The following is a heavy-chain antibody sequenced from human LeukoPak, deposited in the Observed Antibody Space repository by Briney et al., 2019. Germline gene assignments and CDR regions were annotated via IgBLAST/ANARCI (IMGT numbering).Heavy chain of an antibody. D-gene: IGHD5-24*01. CDR1: GVSISSSNSY. CDR2: IYYSGNT. V-gene: IGHV4-39*01. Sequence: SETLSLTCTVSGVSISSSNSYCGWIRQPPGKWLEWIVCIYYSGNTYYNASLKSQVSISIDMSKNQFSLKLSSVTAADTAVYYCARIESMADYYYYMDVWGKGTTVTISS. CDR3: ARIESMADYYYYMDV. J-gene: IGHJ6*03.